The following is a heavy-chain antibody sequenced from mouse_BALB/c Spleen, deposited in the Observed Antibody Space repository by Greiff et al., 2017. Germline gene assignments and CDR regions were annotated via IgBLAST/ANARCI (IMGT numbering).Heavy chain of an antibody. V-gene: IGHV3-2*02. D-gene: IGHD1-2*01. CDR1: GYSITSDYA. CDR3: AILLRLRYAMDY. J-gene: IGHJ4*01. CDR2: ISYSGST. Sequence: DVQLQESGPGLVKPSQSLSLTCTVTGYSITSDYAWNWIRQFPGNKLEWMGYISYSGSTSYNPSLKSRISITRDTSKNQFFLQLNSVTTEDTATYYCAILLRLRYAMDYWGQGTSVTVSS.